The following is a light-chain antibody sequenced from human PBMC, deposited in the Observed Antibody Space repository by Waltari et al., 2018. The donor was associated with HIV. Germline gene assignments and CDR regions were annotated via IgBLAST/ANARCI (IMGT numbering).Light chain of an antibody. CDR3: QQFDDWEYT. CDR1: KIVNRNY. V-gene: IGKV3-20*01. Sequence: VLTQSPGSLSLSPGDSVSLSCRASKIVNRNYLAWYQQRRGQPPTLLLSGTSERAPGVPDRFSGSGSGTVFTLTISRLEPEDFTTYLCQQFDDWEYTFGQGTHLELK. CDR2: GTS. J-gene: IGKJ2*01.